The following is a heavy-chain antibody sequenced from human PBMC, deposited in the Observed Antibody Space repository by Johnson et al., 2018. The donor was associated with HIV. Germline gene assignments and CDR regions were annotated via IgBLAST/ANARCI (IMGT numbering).Heavy chain of an antibody. CDR2: ITYDGSNQ. V-gene: IGHV3-30*18. J-gene: IGHJ3*02. Sequence: QVQLVESGGGVVQPGRSLRLSCAASGFTFSTYGMHWVRQAPGKGLEWVAVITYDGSNQSYGDSVTGRFTISRDNSKNTLYLQMDSLRAEDTAVYYCAKIRTSGTGDAFDIWGQGTMVTVSS. D-gene: IGHD1-14*01. CDR3: AKIRTSGTGDAFDI. CDR1: GFTFSTYG.